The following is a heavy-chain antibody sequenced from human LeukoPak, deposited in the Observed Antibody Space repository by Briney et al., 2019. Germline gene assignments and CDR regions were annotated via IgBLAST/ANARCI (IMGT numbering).Heavy chain of an antibody. Sequence: SETLSLTCTVSGGSIKSYYWSWIRQPPGKGLEWIGYIYYSGSTNYNPSLKSRVTISVDTSKNQFSLKMSSVTAADTAVYYCARSLYYYGPYDYWGQGTLVTVSS. V-gene: IGHV4-59*01. CDR3: ARSLYYYGPYDY. CDR2: IYYSGST. CDR1: GGSIKSYY. J-gene: IGHJ4*02. D-gene: IGHD3-10*01.